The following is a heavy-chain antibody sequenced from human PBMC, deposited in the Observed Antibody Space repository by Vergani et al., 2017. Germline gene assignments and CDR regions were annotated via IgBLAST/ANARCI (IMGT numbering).Heavy chain of an antibody. D-gene: IGHD4-17*01. CDR3: ARDYGDYEAGMDV. CDR1: GGSISSYY. CDR2: IYYSGIT. Sequence: QVQLQESGPGLVKPSETLSLTCTVSGGSISSYYWSWIRQPPGKGLEWIGYIYYSGITNYNPSLQSRVTISVDTSKNQFSLKLSSVTAADTAVYYCARDYGDYEAGMDVWGQGTTVTVSS. V-gene: IGHV4-59*01. J-gene: IGHJ6*02.